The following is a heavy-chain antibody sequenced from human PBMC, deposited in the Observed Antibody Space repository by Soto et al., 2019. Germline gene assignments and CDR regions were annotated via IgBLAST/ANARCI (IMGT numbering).Heavy chain of an antibody. CDR1: GATFSSYA. J-gene: IGHJ5*02. D-gene: IGHD2-2*01. CDR2: IIPIFGTA. Sequence: QVQLVQSGAEVKKPGSSVKVSCKASGATFSSYAISWVRQTPGQGLEWMGGIIPIFGTANYAQKFQGRVTITVDESSSTDYMELRSVISEVTGVYYCAGRSLGYCISTSCRIDWFDPWGQGTLFTVSS. CDR3: AGRSLGYCISTSCRIDWFDP. V-gene: IGHV1-69*12.